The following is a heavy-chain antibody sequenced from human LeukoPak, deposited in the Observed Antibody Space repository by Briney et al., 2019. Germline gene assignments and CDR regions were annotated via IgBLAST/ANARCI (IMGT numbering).Heavy chain of an antibody. CDR3: ARGYDFWYYYYMDV. CDR2: IYTSGST. D-gene: IGHD3-3*01. V-gene: IGHV4-61*02. CDR1: GGSISSGSYY. J-gene: IGHJ6*03. Sequence: SQTLSLTCTVSGGSISSGSYYWSWIRQPAGKGLEWIGRIYTSGSTNYNPSLKSRVTISVDTSKNQFSLKLSSVTAADTAVYYCARGYDFWYYYYMDVWGKGTTVTVSS.